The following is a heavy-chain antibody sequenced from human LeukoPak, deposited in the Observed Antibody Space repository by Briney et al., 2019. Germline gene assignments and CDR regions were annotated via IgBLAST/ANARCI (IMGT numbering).Heavy chain of an antibody. D-gene: IGHD3-22*01. V-gene: IGHV3-7*01. CDR1: GFTFSTYW. Sequence: GGSLRLSCAASGFTFSTYWMSWVRQAPGKGLEWVANIKQDGSEKYYVDSVKGRFTISRDNVKNSLYLEMNSLRVEDSAVYYCARDHYFDISGYLDYWGQGTPVTVSS. J-gene: IGHJ4*02. CDR3: ARDHYFDISGYLDY. CDR2: IKQDGSEK.